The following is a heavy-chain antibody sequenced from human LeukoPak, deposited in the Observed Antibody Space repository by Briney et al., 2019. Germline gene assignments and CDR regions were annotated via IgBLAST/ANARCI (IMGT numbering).Heavy chain of an antibody. CDR3: ARDLYSSGYYVNY. J-gene: IGHJ4*02. CDR2: IWYDGSNK. D-gene: IGHD3-22*01. V-gene: IGHV3-33*08. Sequence: GGSLRLSCAASGFTFSSYAMSWVRQAPGKGLEWVAVIWYDGSNKYYADSVKGRFTISRDNSKNTLYLQMNSLRAEDTAVYYCARDLYSSGYYVNYWGQGTLVTVSS. CDR1: GFTFSSYA.